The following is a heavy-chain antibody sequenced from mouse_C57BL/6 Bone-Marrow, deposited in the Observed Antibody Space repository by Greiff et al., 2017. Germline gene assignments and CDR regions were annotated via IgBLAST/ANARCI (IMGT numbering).Heavy chain of an antibody. Sequence: QVQLQQPGAELVKPGASVKLSCKASGYTFTSYWMHWVKQRPGRGLAWSGRIDPNSGGTKYNQKFKGKATLTVDTSSSTAYMQLSSLTSEDSAVYYCARGFAYWGQGTLVTVSA. V-gene: IGHV1-62-3*01. CDR3: ARGFAY. CDR2: IDPNSGGT. CDR1: GYTFTSYW. J-gene: IGHJ3*01.